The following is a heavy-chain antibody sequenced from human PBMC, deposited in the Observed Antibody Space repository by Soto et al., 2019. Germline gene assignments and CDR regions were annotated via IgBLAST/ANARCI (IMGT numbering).Heavy chain of an antibody. CDR1: GGTFSSYA. J-gene: IGHJ5*02. CDR3: ARAPPPIKQLVPIVNNWFDP. V-gene: IGHV1-69*13. Sequence: GASVKVSCKASGGTFSSYAISWVRQAPGQGLEWMGGIIPIFGTANYAQKFQGRVTITADESTSIAYMELSSLRSEDTAVYYCARAPPPIKQLVPIVNNWFDPWGQGTLVTVSS. D-gene: IGHD6-6*01. CDR2: IIPIFGTA.